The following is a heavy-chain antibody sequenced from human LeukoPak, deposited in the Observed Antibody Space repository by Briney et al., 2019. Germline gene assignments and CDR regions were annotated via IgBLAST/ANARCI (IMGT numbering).Heavy chain of an antibody. Sequence: GRSLRLSCAASGFTFSSYGMHWVRQAPGKGLEWVAVIWYDGSNKYYADSVKGRFTISRDNSKNTLYLQMNSLRAEDTAVYYCAKSVRFLENYYYMDVWGKGTTVTVSS. CDR3: AKSVRFLENYYYMDV. D-gene: IGHD3-3*01. V-gene: IGHV3-33*06. CDR1: GFTFSSYG. CDR2: IWYDGSNK. J-gene: IGHJ6*03.